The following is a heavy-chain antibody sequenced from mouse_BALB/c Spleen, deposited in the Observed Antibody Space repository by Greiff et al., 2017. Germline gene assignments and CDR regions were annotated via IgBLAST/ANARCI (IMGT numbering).Heavy chain of an antibody. V-gene: IGHV1-7*01. J-gene: IGHJ1*01. CDR2: INPSTGYT. D-gene: IGHD2-2*01. CDR1: GYTFTSYW. Sequence: QVQLQQSGAELAKPGASVKMSCKASGYTFTSYWMLWVKQRPGQGLEWIGYINPSTGYTEYNQKFKDKATLTADKSSSTAYMQLSSLTSEDSAVYYCAREGGLRRYFDVWGAGTTVTVSS. CDR3: AREGGLRRYFDV.